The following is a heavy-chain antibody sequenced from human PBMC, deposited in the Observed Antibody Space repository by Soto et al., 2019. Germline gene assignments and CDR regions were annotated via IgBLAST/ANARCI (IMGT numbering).Heavy chain of an antibody. Sequence: GESLKISCKGSGYSFTSYWIGWVRQMPGKGLEWMGIIYPGDSDTRYSPSFQGQVTISADKSIRTAYLQWSSLKASDTAMYYCARHRQGRYYYYGMDVWGQGTTVTVSS. V-gene: IGHV5-51*01. CDR2: IYPGDSDT. CDR1: GYSFTSYW. CDR3: ARHRQGRYYYYGMDV. J-gene: IGHJ6*02.